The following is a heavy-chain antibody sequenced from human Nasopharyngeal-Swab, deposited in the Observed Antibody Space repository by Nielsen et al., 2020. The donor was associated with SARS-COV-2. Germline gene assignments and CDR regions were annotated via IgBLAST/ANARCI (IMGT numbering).Heavy chain of an antibody. V-gene: IGHV1-3*01. J-gene: IGHJ5*02. D-gene: IGHD1-26*01. CDR3: ARVGIMSGNLWGWFDP. Sequence: ASVKAPCKASGYTFTSYAMHWVRQAPGQRLEWMGWINAGNGNTKYSQKIQGRVTITRDTSASTAYMELSSLRSEDTAVYYCARVGIMSGNLWGWFDPWGQGTLVTVSS. CDR2: INAGNGNT. CDR1: GYTFTSYA.